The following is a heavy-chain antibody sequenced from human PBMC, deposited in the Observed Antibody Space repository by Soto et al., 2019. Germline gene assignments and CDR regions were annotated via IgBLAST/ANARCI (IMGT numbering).Heavy chain of an antibody. Sequence: ESGGGLVQPGGSLRLSCAASGFTFGRYNMNWVRQAPGKGLEWVSYITATTGITYYADSVEGRFTVSRDNVKNSLYLQMNSLREEDTAVYYCVRAFNGNSFGYGYWGQGTLVTVSS. D-gene: IGHD5-18*01. J-gene: IGHJ4*02. CDR3: VRAFNGNSFGYGY. CDR1: GFTFGRYN. CDR2: ITATTGIT. V-gene: IGHV3-48*02.